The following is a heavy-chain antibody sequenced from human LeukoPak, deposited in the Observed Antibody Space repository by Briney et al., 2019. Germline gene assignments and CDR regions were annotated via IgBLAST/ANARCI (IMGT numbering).Heavy chain of an antibody. V-gene: IGHV1-8*03. CDR2: MNPNSGNT. CDR1: GYTFTSYD. D-gene: IGHD2-21*01. Sequence: ASVKVSCKASGYTFTSYDINWVRQATGQGLEWMGWMNPNSGNTGYAQKFQGRVTITRNTSISTAYMELSSLRSEDTAVYYCASLPIVVRGQNAFDIWGQGTMVTVSS. CDR3: ASLPIVVRGQNAFDI. J-gene: IGHJ3*02.